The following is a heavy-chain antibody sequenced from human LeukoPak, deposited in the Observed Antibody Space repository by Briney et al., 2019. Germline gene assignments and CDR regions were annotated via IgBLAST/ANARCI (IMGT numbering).Heavy chain of an antibody. CDR3: ARDHRAIDAGLPGVCDY. CDR1: GGTFSSYA. V-gene: IGHV1-69*05. CDR2: IIPIFGTA. Sequence: SVKVSCKASGGTFSSYAISWVRQAPGQGLEWMGGIIPIFGTANYAQKFQGRVTMTRDTSTSTVYMELSSLRSEDTAVYYCARDHRAIDAGLPGVCDYWGQGTLVTVSS. D-gene: IGHD3-16*01. J-gene: IGHJ4*02.